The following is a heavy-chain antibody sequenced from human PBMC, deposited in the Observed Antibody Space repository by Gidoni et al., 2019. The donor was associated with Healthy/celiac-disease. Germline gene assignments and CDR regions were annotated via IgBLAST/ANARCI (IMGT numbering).Heavy chain of an antibody. CDR2: IYYSGSP. CDR3: ARDEGGGYYDSSGYYSYGMDV. D-gene: IGHD3-22*01. CDR1: GGSVSSGSYY. V-gene: IGHV4-61*01. J-gene: IGHJ6*02. Sequence: QVQLQESGPGLVKPSETLSLTCTVSGGSVSSGSYYWRWIRQPPGKGLEWIGYIYYSGSPNYNPALKSRVTIAVDTSKNQFSLKLGSVTAADTAVYYCARDEGGGYYDSSGYYSYGMDVWGQGTTVTVSS.